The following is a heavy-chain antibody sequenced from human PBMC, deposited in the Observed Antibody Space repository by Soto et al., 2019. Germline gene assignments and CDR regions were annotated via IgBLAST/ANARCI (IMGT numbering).Heavy chain of an antibody. Sequence: TLSLTCAVSGGSISSSNWWSWVRQPPGKGLEWIGEIYHSGSISYNPSLKGRVTISVDKSKNQFSLNLSSVTAADKAVYYCARFLLWFGDPEDYWGQGTLVTVSS. V-gene: IGHV4-4*02. CDR3: ARFLLWFGDPEDY. J-gene: IGHJ4*02. CDR2: IYHSGSI. CDR1: GGSISSSNW. D-gene: IGHD3-10*01.